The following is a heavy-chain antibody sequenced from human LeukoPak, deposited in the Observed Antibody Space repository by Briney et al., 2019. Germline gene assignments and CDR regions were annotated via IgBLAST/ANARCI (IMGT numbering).Heavy chain of an antibody. D-gene: IGHD1-1*01. CDR1: EFTFSRNW. CDR2: IKQDGSEK. V-gene: IGHV3-7*01. Sequence: GGSLRLSCAASEFTFSRNWMSWVRQAPGKGLEWVANIKQDGSEKYYVDSVKGRFTISRDSAKNSLYLQMNSLRAEDTAVYYCARLATDDFYFDYWGQGALVSVSS. CDR3: ARLATDDFYFDY. J-gene: IGHJ4*02.